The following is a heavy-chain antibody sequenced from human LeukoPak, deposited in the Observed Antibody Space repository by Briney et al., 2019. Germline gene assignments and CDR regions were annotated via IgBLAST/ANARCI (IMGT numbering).Heavy chain of an antibody. Sequence: SENLSLTCTVSGGSISSYYWSWIRQPPGKGLEWIGYIYYSGSTNYNPSLKSRVTISVDTSKNQFSLKLSSVTAADTAVYYCARVTGYGYYDSSGYYSDAFDIWGQGTMVTVSS. CDR1: GGSISSYY. CDR3: ARVTGYGYYDSSGYYSDAFDI. CDR2: IYYSGST. D-gene: IGHD3-22*01. V-gene: IGHV4-59*01. J-gene: IGHJ3*02.